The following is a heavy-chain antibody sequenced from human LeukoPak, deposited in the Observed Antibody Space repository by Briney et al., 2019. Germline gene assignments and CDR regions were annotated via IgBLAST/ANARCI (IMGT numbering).Heavy chain of an antibody. CDR1: GFTFSSSA. J-gene: IGHJ4*02. CDR2: ISDTGRLS. V-gene: IGHV3-23*01. Sequence: PGGSLRLSCAASGFTFSSSAMSWVRQAPGKGLEWVAAISDTGRLSYCADSVNGRFTISRDNSKNTLYLQMNSLRAEDTAVYYCAKGEDDYDLTAYWGQGTLVTVSS. CDR3: AKGEDDYDLTAY. D-gene: IGHD4-17*01.